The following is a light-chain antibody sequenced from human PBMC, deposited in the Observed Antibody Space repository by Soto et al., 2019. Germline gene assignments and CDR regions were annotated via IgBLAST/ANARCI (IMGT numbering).Light chain of an antibody. CDR1: QSISSY. J-gene: IGKJ2*01. V-gene: IGKV1-39*01. CDR3: QQTYRTPYT. Sequence: DIQMTQSPSSLSASVGDRVTISCRASQSISSYLNWYLQKPGKAPNLLIYVASSLQSGVPSRFSGSGSGTDFTLTINSLQPEDFATYYCQQTYRTPYTFGQGTKLEIK. CDR2: VAS.